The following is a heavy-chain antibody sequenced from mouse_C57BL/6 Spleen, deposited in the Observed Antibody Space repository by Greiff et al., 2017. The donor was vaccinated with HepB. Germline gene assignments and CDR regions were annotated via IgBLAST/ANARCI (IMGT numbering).Heavy chain of an antibody. CDR1: GFTFSSYG. J-gene: IGHJ4*01. V-gene: IGHV5-6*02. CDR3: ARYAMDY. Sequence: DVKLVESGGDLVKPGGSLKLSCAASGFTFSSYGMSWVRQTPDKRLEWVATISSGGSYTYYPDSVKGRFTISRDNAKNTLYLQMSSLKSEDTAMYYCARYAMDYWGQGTSVTVSS. CDR2: ISSGGSYT.